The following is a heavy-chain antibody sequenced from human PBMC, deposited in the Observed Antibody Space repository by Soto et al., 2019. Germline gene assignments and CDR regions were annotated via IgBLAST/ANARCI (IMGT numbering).Heavy chain of an antibody. J-gene: IGHJ3*02. CDR2: ISYDGSNK. V-gene: IGHV3-30-3*01. CDR1: GFTFSSYA. Sequence: QVQLVESGGGVVQPGRSLRLSCAASGFTFSSYAMHWVRQAPGKGLEWVAVISYDGSNKYYADSVKGRFTISRDNSKNTLYLQMNSLRAEDTALYYCARESHIAARSFDIWGQGTMVTVSS. D-gene: IGHD6-6*01. CDR3: ARESHIAARSFDI.